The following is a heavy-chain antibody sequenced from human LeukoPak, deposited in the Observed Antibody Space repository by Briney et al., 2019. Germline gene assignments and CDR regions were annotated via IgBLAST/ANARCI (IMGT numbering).Heavy chain of an antibody. V-gene: IGHV3-53*01. J-gene: IGHJ4*02. D-gene: IGHD3-22*01. CDR1: GFTVSSNY. Sequence: GGSLRLSCAASGFTVSSNYMSWVRQAPGKGLEWVSVIYSGGSTYYADSVKGRFTISRDNSKNTLYLQMNSLRPEDTAVYYCARELSPVVKYYFEYWGQGTLVTVSP. CDR3: ARELSPVVKYYFEY. CDR2: IYSGGST.